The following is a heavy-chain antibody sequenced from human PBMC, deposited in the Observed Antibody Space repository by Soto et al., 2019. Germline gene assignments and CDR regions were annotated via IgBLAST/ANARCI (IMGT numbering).Heavy chain of an antibody. V-gene: IGHV3-30*03. CDR3: ASPPGSSGWYVAEGYFDL. CDR1: GFTFSSYG. D-gene: IGHD6-19*01. CDR2: ISYDGSNK. J-gene: IGHJ2*01. Sequence: QVQLVESGGGVVQPGRSLRLSCAASGFTFSSYGMHWVRQAPGKGLEWVAVISYDGSNKYYADSVKGRVTIARDNSKNTQYQQMNSLRAEDTDVYYCASPPGSSGWYVAEGYFDLWGRGTLVTLSS.